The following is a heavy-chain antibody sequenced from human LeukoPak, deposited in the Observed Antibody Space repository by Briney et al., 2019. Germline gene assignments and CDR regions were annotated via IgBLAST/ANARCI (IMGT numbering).Heavy chain of an antibody. D-gene: IGHD6-19*01. V-gene: IGHV1-2*02. CDR3: ARDLGAVAGQFWFDP. J-gene: IGHJ5*02. CDR1: GYTFTGYY. CDR2: INPNSGGT. Sequence: ASVKVSCKASGYTFTGYYLHWVRQAPGQGLEWMGWINPNSGGTNYAQEFQGRVTMTRDTSISTAYMELSRLRSDDTAVYYCARDLGAVAGQFWFDPWGQGTLVTVSS.